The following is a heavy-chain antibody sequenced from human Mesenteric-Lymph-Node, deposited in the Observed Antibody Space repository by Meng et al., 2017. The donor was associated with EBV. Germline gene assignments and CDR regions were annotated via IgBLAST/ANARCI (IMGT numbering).Heavy chain of an antibody. CDR1: GGTFSSYA. V-gene: IGHV1-69*01. D-gene: IGHD4-11*01. CDR2: IIPFFGTA. Sequence: QVQLVQSGAEVKKPGSSVKVSXXXXGGTFSSYAFSWVRQAPGQGLEWMGGIIPFFGTANYAQKFQGRVTITADESTSTAYMDLSSLRSDDTAVYYCARRDYSSSRDYYGMDVWGPGTTVTVSS. CDR3: ARRDYSSSRDYYGMDV. J-gene: IGHJ6*02.